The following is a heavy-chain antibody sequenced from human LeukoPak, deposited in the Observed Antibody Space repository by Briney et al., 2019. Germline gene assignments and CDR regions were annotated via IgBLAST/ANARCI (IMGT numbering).Heavy chain of an antibody. CDR2: INAGNGNT. D-gene: IGHD6-13*01. Sequence: GASVKVSCKASGYTFTSYAMHWVRQAPGQRLEWMGWINAGNGNTKYSQKFQGRVTITRDTSASTAYMELSSLRSEDTAVYYCARDVEQLGPGGYYYYGMDVWGQGTTVTVSS. J-gene: IGHJ6*02. V-gene: IGHV1-3*01. CDR1: GYTFTSYA. CDR3: ARDVEQLGPGGYYYYGMDV.